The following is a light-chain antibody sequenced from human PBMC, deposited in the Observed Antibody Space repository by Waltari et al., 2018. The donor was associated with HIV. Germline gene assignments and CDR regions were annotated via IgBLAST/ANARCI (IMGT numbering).Light chain of an antibody. V-gene: IGLV1-44*01. CDR3: AAWDDSLNGHVL. Sequence: QSVLTQPPSASGTPGQRVTFSCSGSSSNIGGNPVDWYQKLPGTAPRLLIYNNTTRPSGVPGRFSGSMSGTSASLASSGLQSEDESDYYWAAWDDSLNGHVLFGGGTKLTVL. J-gene: IGLJ2*01. CDR1: SSNIGGNP. CDR2: NNT.